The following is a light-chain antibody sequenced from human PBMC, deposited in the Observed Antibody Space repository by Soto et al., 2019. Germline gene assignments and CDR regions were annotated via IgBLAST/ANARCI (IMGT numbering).Light chain of an antibody. V-gene: IGKV3-20*01. CDR3: QQYGSSPLT. J-gene: IGKJ4*01. Sequence: EIVLTQSPGTLSLSPGERATLSCRASQSVSSSYLAWSQQKPGQAPRLLIYGASSRATGIPDRFSGSGSGTDFTLTISRLEPEDFALYYCQQYGSSPLTFGGGTKVEIK. CDR2: GAS. CDR1: QSVSSSY.